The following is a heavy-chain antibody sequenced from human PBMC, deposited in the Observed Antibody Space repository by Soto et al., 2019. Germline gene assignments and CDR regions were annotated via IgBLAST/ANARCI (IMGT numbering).Heavy chain of an antibody. CDR2: IKSKTDGETT. Sequence: PGGSLRLSCAASGFIFSNALMSWVRQAPGKGLEWVGRIKSKTDGETTDYAAPVKGRFSISRDDSKNTLYLQMNSLKTEDTAVYYCVKVLARGVGVPRFYFDSWGQGALVTVSS. CDR3: VKVLARGVGVPRFYFDS. V-gene: IGHV3-15*01. J-gene: IGHJ4*02. CDR1: GFIFSNAL. D-gene: IGHD2-2*01.